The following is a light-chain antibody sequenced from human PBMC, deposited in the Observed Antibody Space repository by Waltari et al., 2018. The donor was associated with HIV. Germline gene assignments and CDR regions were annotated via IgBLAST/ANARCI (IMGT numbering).Light chain of an antibody. CDR1: SSNIGSNY. V-gene: IGLV1-47*01. CDR3: AAWDDSLSGLV. CDR2: RNN. J-gene: IGLJ3*02. Sequence: QSVLTQPSSASGTPGQRVTISCSGSSSNIGSNYVYWYQQLPGTAPKLLIYRNNQRPSGVPDRFSGSKSVTSASLAISGLRSEDEADYYCAAWDDSLSGLVFGGGTKLTVL.